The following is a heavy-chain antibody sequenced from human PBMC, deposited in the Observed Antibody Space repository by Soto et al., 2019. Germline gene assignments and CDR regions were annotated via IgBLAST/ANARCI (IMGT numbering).Heavy chain of an antibody. CDR2: ISYDGSNK. D-gene: IGHD3-3*01. J-gene: IGHJ6*02. Sequence: LRLSCAASGFTFSSYAMHWVRQAPGKGLEWVAVISYDGSNKNHADTVKGRFTISRDNSKNTLYLQMNSLRAEDTAVYYCARGYDFWSGYYYPYGMDVWGQGTTVTVSS. V-gene: IGHV3-30-3*01. CDR3: ARGYDFWSGYYYPYGMDV. CDR1: GFTFSSYA.